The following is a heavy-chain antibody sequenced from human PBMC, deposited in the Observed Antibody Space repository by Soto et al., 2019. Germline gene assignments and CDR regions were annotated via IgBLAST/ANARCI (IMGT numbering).Heavy chain of an antibody. J-gene: IGHJ6*02. CDR3: AKDPHGVTTYYYYGMDV. V-gene: IGHV3-30*18. D-gene: IGHD4-17*01. CDR2: ISNDERNI. CDR1: GFTFSNYG. Sequence: GGSLRLSCAASGFTFSNYGMHWVRQAPGKGLEWVAVISNDERNIYYADSVKGRFTISRDNPRNTLYLQMNSLRDEDTALYYCAKDPHGVTTYYYYGMDVWGQGTTVTVSS.